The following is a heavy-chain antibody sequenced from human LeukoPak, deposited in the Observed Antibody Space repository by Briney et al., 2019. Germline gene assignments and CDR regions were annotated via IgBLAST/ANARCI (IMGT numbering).Heavy chain of an antibody. Sequence: GGSLRLSCAASGFTFSSYNINWVRQAPGRGLEWVSAISSSSSYIYYADSVKGRFTISRDNSKNTLYLQMNSLRAEDTAVYYCARASRDGSNSWAFDIWGQGTMVTVSS. V-gene: IGHV3-21*01. D-gene: IGHD5-24*01. CDR1: GFTFSSYN. CDR3: ARASRDGSNSWAFDI. CDR2: ISSSSSYI. J-gene: IGHJ3*02.